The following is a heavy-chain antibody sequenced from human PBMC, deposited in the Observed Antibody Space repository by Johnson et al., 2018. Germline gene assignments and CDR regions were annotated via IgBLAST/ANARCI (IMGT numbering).Heavy chain of an antibody. CDR2: ISSTSYT. CDR3: AKEGSGYDYYYYYYMDV. CDR1: GFTFSSYS. J-gene: IGHJ6*03. D-gene: IGHD5-12*01. Sequence: VQLVQSGGGLVKPGGSLRLSCAASGFTFSSYSMNWVRQGPGKGLEWVSSISSTSYTYYAASVKGRFTISRDNAKNTLYLKMNSLRGEDTAGYYCAKEGSGYDYYYYYYMDVWGKGTTVTVSS. V-gene: IGHV3-21*01.